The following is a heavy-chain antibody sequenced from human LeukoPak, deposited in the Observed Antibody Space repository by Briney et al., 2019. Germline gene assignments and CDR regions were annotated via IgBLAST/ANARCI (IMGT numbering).Heavy chain of an antibody. V-gene: IGHV4-39*01. D-gene: IGHD6-19*01. CDR1: GGSISSSSYY. J-gene: IGHJ3*02. CDR2: IYYSGST. Sequence: SETLSLTCTVSGGSISSSSYYWGWIRQPPGKGLEWIGSIYYSGSTYYNPSLKSRVTISVDTSKNQSSLKLSSVTAADTAVYYCASRSVAGLDAFDISGQGTMVTVSS. CDR3: ASRSVAGLDAFDI.